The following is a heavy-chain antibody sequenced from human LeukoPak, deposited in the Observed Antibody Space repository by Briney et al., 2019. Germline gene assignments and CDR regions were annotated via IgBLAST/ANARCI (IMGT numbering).Heavy chain of an antibody. CDR1: GYTFTNYY. Sequence: ASVKVSCKASGYTFTNYYMHWVRQAPGQGLEWLGLITPSGGSTWYAQKFQGRVTMTRDMSTSTDYLELSSLRSEDTAVYYCARSLYDSSGYYSFDYWGQGTLVTVSS. V-gene: IGHV1-46*01. CDR2: ITPSGGST. J-gene: IGHJ4*02. D-gene: IGHD3-22*01. CDR3: ARSLYDSSGYYSFDY.